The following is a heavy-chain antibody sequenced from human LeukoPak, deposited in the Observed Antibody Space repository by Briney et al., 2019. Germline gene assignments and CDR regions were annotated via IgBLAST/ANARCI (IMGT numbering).Heavy chain of an antibody. J-gene: IGHJ6*03. CDR1: GGTFSSYA. D-gene: IGHD3-3*01. V-gene: IGHV1-69*05. CDR2: IIPIFGTA. CDR3: ARVKSYDFWGGYSRTNLTDYYYYYMDV. Sequence: ASVKVSCKASGGTFSSYAISWVRQAPGQGLEWMGGIIPIFGTANYAQKFQGRVTITTDESTSTAYMELSSLRSEDTAVYYCARVKSYDFWGGYSRTNLTDYYYYYMDVWGKGTTVTVSS.